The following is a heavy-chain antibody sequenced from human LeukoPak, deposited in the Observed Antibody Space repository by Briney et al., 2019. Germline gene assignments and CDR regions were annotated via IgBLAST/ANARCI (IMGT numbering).Heavy chain of an antibody. Sequence: GESLKISCKGSGYSFSSFWIVWVRQMSGKGLEWMGIIYPGDSNTRYGPSFQGQVTISADKSISTAYLQWSSLKASDTAIYYCARTYYYDSSAYFDWFDPWGQGTLVTVSS. CDR2: IYPGDSNT. CDR1: GYSFSSFW. D-gene: IGHD3-22*01. V-gene: IGHV5-51*01. CDR3: ARTYYYDSSAYFDWFDP. J-gene: IGHJ5*02.